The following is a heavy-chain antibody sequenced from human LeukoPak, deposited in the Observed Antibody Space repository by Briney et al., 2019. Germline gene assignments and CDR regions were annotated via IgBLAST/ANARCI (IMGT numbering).Heavy chain of an antibody. CDR1: GGSISSGDYY. Sequence: SQTLSLTCTVSGGSISSGDYYWSWIRQPPGEGLEWIGYIYYSGSTYYNPSLKSRVTISVDTSKNQFSLKLSSVTAADTAVYYCARVVAAGTGYNWFDPWGQGTLVTVSS. CDR3: ARVVAAGTGYNWFDP. V-gene: IGHV4-30-4*01. J-gene: IGHJ5*02. D-gene: IGHD6-13*01. CDR2: IYYSGST.